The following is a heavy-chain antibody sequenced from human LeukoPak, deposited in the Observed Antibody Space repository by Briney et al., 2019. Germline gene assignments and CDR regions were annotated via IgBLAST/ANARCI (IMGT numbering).Heavy chain of an antibody. D-gene: IGHD6-19*01. Sequence: PSETLSLTCAVYGGSFSGYYWSWIRQPPGKGLEWIGEINHSGSTNYNPSLKSRATISVDTSKNQFSLKLSSVTAADTAVYYCARGISNSSGWYYFDYWGQGTLVTVSS. J-gene: IGHJ4*02. CDR2: INHSGST. CDR3: ARGISNSSGWYYFDY. CDR1: GGSFSGYY. V-gene: IGHV4-34*01.